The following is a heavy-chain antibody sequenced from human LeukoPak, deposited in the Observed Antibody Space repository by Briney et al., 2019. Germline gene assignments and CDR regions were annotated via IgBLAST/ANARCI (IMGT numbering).Heavy chain of an antibody. J-gene: IGHJ4*02. D-gene: IGHD6-13*01. CDR1: GFTFSSYW. V-gene: IGHV3-74*01. CDR2: TNSVGSDT. CDR3: AREAAAIDY. Sequence: GGSLRLSCAASGFTFSSYWMHWVRQAPGKGLVWVSRTNSVGSDTSYADSVRGRFTISRDNAKNTLYLQMNSLRAEDTAVYYCAREAAAIDYWGQGTLVTVSS.